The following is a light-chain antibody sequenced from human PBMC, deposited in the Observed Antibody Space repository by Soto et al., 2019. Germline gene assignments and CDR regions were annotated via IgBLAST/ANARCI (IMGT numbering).Light chain of an antibody. Sequence: IQMTQSPSSVSASLGDRVTMTCRASQGVGGWLAWYQQKPGKVPKLLIYATSSLHSGVPSRFRGSGSGTDFTLTISSLQPEDFATYYCQQSYSNPITFGQGTRLEIK. CDR2: ATS. V-gene: IGKV1-12*01. J-gene: IGKJ5*01. CDR3: QQSYSNPIT. CDR1: QGVGGW.